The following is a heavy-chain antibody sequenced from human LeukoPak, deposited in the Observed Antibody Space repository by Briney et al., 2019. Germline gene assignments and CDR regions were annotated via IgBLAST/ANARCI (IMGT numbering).Heavy chain of an antibody. V-gene: IGHV3-23*01. CDR2: ISNSGSST. D-gene: IGHD1-26*01. J-gene: IGHJ4*02. CDR3: AKVGIVGVTKGNFDY. Sequence: GGSLRLSCAASGFTFSSYAMNWVRQAPGKGLEWVSGISNSGSSTYYADSVKGRFTISRDNSKNTMYLKMNSLRAEDTAVYHCAKVGIVGVTKGNFDYWGQGTLVTVSS. CDR1: GFTFSSYA.